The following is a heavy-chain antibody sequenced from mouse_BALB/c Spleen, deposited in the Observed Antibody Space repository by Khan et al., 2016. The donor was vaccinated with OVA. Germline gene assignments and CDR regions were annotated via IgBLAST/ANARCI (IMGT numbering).Heavy chain of an antibody. CDR2: INTYTGEP. J-gene: IGHJ3*01. D-gene: IGHD2-1*01. V-gene: IGHV9-3-1*01. CDR3: ARSNGNYWFAY. CDR1: GYTFTDYG. Sequence: QIQLVQSGPELKKPGETVKISCKASGYTFTDYGMNWVKQAPGKDLKWLGWINTYTGEPTYADDFKGRFAFSLETYASTAYLQINNLKNEDSATYCCARSNGNYWFAYWGQGTLVTVSA.